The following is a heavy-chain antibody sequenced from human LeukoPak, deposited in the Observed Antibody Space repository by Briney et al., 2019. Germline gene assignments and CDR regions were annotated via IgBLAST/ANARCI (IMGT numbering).Heavy chain of an antibody. V-gene: IGHV3-NL1*01. D-gene: IGHD6-6*01. Sequence: GGSLRLSCAASGFTFSSCGMHWVRQAPGKGLEWVSVIYSGGSTYYADSVKGRSTISRDNSKNTLYLQMNSLRAEDTAVYYCARESSSSSPREGYYYYMDVWGKGTMVTVSS. CDR3: ARESSSSSPREGYYYYMDV. CDR1: GFTFSSCG. J-gene: IGHJ6*03. CDR2: IYSGGST.